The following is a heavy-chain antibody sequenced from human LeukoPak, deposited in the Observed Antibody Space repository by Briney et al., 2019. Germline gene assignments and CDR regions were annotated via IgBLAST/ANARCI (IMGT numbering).Heavy chain of an antibody. CDR2: ISYDGSNK. CDR3: VRDNDRLSFDI. Sequence: GRSLRLSCAASGFTFSSYGMHWVRQAPGKGLEWVAVISYDGSNKYYADSVKGRFTISRDNAKNTLYLQMNSLRAEDTAVYYCVRDNDRLSFDIWGQGTMVTVSS. V-gene: IGHV3-30*03. J-gene: IGHJ3*02. D-gene: IGHD1-1*01. CDR1: GFTFSSYG.